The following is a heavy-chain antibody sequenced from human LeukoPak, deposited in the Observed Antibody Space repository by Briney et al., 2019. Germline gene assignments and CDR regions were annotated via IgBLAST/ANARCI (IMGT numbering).Heavy chain of an antibody. J-gene: IGHJ4*02. Sequence: SVKVSCKASGGTFSSYAISWVRQAPGQGLEWMGGIIPIFGIANYAQKFQGRVTITADKSTSTAYMELSSLRSEDTAVYYCARVKTGNYYDSSGYYYWGQGTLVTVSS. CDR3: ARVKTGNYYDSSGYYY. D-gene: IGHD3-22*01. V-gene: IGHV1-69*17. CDR2: IIPIFGIA. CDR1: GGTFSSYA.